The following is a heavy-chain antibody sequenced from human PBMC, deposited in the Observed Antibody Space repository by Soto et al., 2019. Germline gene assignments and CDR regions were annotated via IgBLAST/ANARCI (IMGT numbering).Heavy chain of an antibody. D-gene: IGHD6-19*01. CDR2: ISGRGGST. CDR1: GFTFSSYA. Sequence: GESLRLSSAASGFTFSSYAMSWVRQAPGKGLEWVSAISGRGGSTYYADSVKGRFTIPRDNSKNTLYLQMNSLRAEDTAVYYCEKPSGQQWLPFDAWGQGTLVTLS. CDR3: EKPSGQQWLPFDA. V-gene: IGHV3-23*01. J-gene: IGHJ4*02.